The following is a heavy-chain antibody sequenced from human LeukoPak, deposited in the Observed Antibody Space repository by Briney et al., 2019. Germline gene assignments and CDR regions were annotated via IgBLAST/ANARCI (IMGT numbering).Heavy chain of an antibody. J-gene: IGHJ1*01. CDR2: ISSDGSGK. V-gene: IGHV3-30*12. D-gene: IGHD3-3*01. CDR3: TKVMGITLFPVVPRD. Sequence: GGSLRLSCAASGFTFSSYGMHWVRQAPGKGLEWVAVISSDGSGKYYADSVKGRFTISRDNSRNTLFLQMNSLRVEDTAMYYCTKVMGITLFPVVPRDWGQGTLVTVSS. CDR1: GFTFSSYG.